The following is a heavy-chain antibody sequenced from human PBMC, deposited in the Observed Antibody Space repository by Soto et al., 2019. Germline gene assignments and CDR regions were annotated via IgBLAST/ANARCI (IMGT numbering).Heavy chain of an antibody. J-gene: IGHJ5*02. CDR3: ASPRSRWYGGFDP. Sequence: SETLSLTCTVSGGSISSSSYYWGWIRQPPGKGLEWIGNIYYSGSTYYNPSLKSRVTISVDTSKNQFSLKLSSVTAADTAVYYCASPRSRWYGGFDPWGEGNLVTVSS. CDR2: IYYSGST. D-gene: IGHD3-10*01. V-gene: IGHV4-39*01. CDR1: GGSISSSSYY.